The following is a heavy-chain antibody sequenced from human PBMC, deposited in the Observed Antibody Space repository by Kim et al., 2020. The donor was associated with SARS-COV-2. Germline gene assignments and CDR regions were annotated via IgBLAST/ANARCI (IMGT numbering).Heavy chain of an antibody. V-gene: IGHV3-11*06. Sequence: DSVKGRFTISRDNAKNSLYLQMNSLRAEDTAVYYCARGGYSSSSGPTIGYWGQGTLVTVSS. J-gene: IGHJ4*02. D-gene: IGHD6-6*01. CDR3: ARGGYSSSSGPTIGY.